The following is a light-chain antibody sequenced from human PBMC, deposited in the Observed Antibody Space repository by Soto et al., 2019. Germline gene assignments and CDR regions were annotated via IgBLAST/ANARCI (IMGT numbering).Light chain of an antibody. Sequence: QSALTQPPSVSGAPGQRVTISCTGSSSNIGEGNNVHWYQQLPGTAPKLLIYDNSNRPSGVPDRFSSSKSGTSASLAITGLQVEDEADYFCQSYARSLNCLYVFGTGTKVTVL. J-gene: IGLJ1*01. CDR2: DNS. CDR3: QSYARSLNCLYV. CDR1: SSNIGEGNN. V-gene: IGLV1-40*01.